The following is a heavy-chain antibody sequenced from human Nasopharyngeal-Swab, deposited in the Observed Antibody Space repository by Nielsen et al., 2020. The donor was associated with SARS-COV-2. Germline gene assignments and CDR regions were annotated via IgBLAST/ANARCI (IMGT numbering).Heavy chain of an antibody. J-gene: IGHJ6*02. CDR2: INHSGST. Sequence: GSLRLSCAVYGGSFSGYYWSWIRQPPGKGLEWIGEINHSGSTNYNPSLKSRVTISVDTSKNQFSLKLSSVTAADTAVYYCGAVAGTYYYYGMDVWGQGTTVTVSS. D-gene: IGHD6-19*01. CDR3: GAVAGTYYYYGMDV. CDR1: GGSFSGYY. V-gene: IGHV4-34*01.